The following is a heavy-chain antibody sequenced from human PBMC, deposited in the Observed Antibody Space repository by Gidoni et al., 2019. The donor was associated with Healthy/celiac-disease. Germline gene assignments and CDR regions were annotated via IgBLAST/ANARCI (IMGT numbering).Heavy chain of an antibody. CDR3: ARLSTWA. CDR2: IYYSGST. D-gene: IGHD3-16*01. V-gene: IGHV4-39*01. CDR1: GGSISSSSYY. Sequence: QLQLQESGPGLVKPSETLSLTCTVSGGSISSSSYYWGWLRQPPGKGLEWIGSIYYSGSTYYNPSLKSRVTISVDTSKNQFALKLSSVTAADTAVYYCARLSTWALGQGTLVTVSS. J-gene: IGHJ5*02.